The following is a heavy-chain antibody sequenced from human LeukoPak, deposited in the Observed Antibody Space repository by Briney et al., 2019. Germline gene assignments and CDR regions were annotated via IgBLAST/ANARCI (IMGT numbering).Heavy chain of an antibody. D-gene: IGHD3-10*01. CDR1: GASISSGSNY. Sequence: SETLSLTCSVSGASISSGSNYWGWIGQAPGKTREWLGSIYSSGSTYYDPSLKSRAIIIIDTPKNHFSLTLSSVTAADTAVYYCARSDGYGLVGIWGQGTMVTVSS. CDR3: ARSDGYGLVGI. CDR2: IYSSGST. J-gene: IGHJ3*02. V-gene: IGHV4-39*07.